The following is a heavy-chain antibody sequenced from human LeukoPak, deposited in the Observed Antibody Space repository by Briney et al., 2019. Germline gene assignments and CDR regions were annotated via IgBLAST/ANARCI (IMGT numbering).Heavy chain of an antibody. J-gene: IGHJ4*02. V-gene: IGHV1-18*01. D-gene: IGHD3-22*01. CDR3: AREPLYYYDSSATGDY. CDR2: ISAYNGNT. CDR1: GYTFTSYG. Sequence: ASVKVSCKASGYTFTSYGISWVRQAPGQGLEWMGWISAYNGNTNYAQKLQGRVTMTTDTSTSTAYMELRSLRSDDTAVYYCAREPLYYYDSSATGDYWGQGTLATVSS.